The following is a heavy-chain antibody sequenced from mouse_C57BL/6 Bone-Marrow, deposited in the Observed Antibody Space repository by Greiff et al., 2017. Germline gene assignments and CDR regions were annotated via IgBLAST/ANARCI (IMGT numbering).Heavy chain of an antibody. CDR1: GYTFTSYW. CDR3: ARGCCGSSYDAMDY. Sequence: QVQLKQSGAELVKPGASVKMSCKASGYTFTSYWITWVKQRPGQGLEWIGDIYPGSGSTNYNEKFKSKATLTVDTSSSTTYMQLGSLTSEDSAVYYCARGCCGSSYDAMDYWGQGTSVTVSS. D-gene: IGHD1-1*01. J-gene: IGHJ4*01. V-gene: IGHV1-55*01. CDR2: IYPGSGST.